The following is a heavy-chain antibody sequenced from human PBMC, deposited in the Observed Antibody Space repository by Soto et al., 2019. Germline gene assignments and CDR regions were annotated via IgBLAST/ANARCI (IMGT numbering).Heavy chain of an antibody. CDR1: GSSISSGDFY. CDR2: IFSIGCT. Sequence: SDTLSLTCTFSGSSISSGDFYWSWIRQHPWKGLECIGYIFSIGCTYYNPSLKSRVTISVDTSKNQFSLKLSSVTAADPAVYYCARGLLLYGDYEYFDYWGQGTLVTVSS. V-gene: IGHV4-30-4*08. J-gene: IGHJ4*02. CDR3: ARGLLLYGDYEYFDY. D-gene: IGHD4-17*01.